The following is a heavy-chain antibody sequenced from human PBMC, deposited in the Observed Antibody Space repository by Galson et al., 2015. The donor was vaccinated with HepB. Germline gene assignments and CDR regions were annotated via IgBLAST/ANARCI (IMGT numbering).Heavy chain of an antibody. CDR3: AKDLTGGTSWYIVGDY. V-gene: IGHV3-30*02. CDR1: GFTFSSYG. Sequence: SLRLSCAASGFTFSSYGMHWVRQAPGKGLEWVAFIRNDGSNKYYGDSVKGRFTISRDNSRNTMYLEMNNLRGEDTALYYCAKDLTGGTSWYIVGDYWGQGTLVTVSS. CDR2: IRNDGSNK. J-gene: IGHJ4*02. D-gene: IGHD6-13*01.